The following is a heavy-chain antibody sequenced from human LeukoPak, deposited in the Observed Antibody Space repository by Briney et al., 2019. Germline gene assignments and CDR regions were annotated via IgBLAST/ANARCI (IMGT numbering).Heavy chain of an antibody. CDR3: ARGSANSNWYPGPTKGGIDY. J-gene: IGHJ4*02. CDR2: INPNSGGT. Sequence: ASVKVSCKTSGYTFTGYYMHWVRQAPGQGLEWMAWINPNSGGTNYAQKFEGRVIMTRDTSISTAYMEVSSLRSDDTAVYYCARGSANSNWYPGPTKGGIDYWGQGTLVTVSS. D-gene: IGHD6-13*01. V-gene: IGHV1-2*02. CDR1: GYTFTGYY.